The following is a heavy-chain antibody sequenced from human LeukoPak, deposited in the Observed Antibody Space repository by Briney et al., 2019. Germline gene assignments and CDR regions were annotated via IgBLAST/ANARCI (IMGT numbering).Heavy chain of an antibody. CDR2: ISFSGGST. V-gene: IGHV3-23*01. CDR3: IWGGQQLAN. J-gene: IGHJ4*02. Sequence: QPGGSLRLSCAASGFTFSSYAMSCVRQAPGKGLEWVSSISFSGGSTYYADSEKGRFTISRDNSNSTLYLQMNSLRVEDTAVYYCIWGGQQLANWGQGTLVTVSS. CDR1: GFTFSSYA. D-gene: IGHD6-13*01.